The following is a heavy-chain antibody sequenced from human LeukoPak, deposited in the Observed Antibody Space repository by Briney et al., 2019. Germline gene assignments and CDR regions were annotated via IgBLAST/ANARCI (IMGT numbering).Heavy chain of an antibody. J-gene: IGHJ4*02. CDR1: GGSISSSNSY. Sequence: PSETLSLTCTVSGGSISSSNSYWGWIRQPPGKGLEWIGSIYYSGNTYYKASLKSQVSISIDTSKNQFSLRLTSVTAADTAVYYCARQTGSGLFILPGGQGTLVTVSS. CDR3: ARQTGSGLFILP. V-gene: IGHV4-39*01. D-gene: IGHD3/OR15-3a*01. CDR2: IYYSGNT.